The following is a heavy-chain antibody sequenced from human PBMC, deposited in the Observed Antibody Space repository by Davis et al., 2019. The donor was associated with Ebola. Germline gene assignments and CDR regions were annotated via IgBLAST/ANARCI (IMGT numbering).Heavy chain of an antibody. CDR2: IWDDGSNK. Sequence: GGSLRLSCAASGFTLSGYDMNWVRQAPGKGLQWVAVIWDDGSNKYYADSVKGRFTISRDNSKNTLYLQMNSLRAEDTAVYYCARVSIVATIRSDYWGQGTLVTVSS. CDR1: GFTLSGYD. J-gene: IGHJ4*02. D-gene: IGHD5-12*01. CDR3: ARVSIVATIRSDY. V-gene: IGHV3-33*01.